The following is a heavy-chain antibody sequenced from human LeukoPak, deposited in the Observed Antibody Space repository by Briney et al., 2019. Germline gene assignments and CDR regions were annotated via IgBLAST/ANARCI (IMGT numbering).Heavy chain of an antibody. D-gene: IGHD5-12*01. CDR2: ISSSSSYI. V-gene: IGHV3-21*01. Sequence: GGSLRLSCAASGFTFSSYSMNWVRQAPGKGLEWVSSISSSSSYIYYADSVKGRFTISRDNAKNSLYLQMNSLRAEDTAVYYCARDWGRVANASDIWGHGTMVTVSS. CDR1: GFTFSSYS. CDR3: ARDWGRVANASDI. J-gene: IGHJ3*02.